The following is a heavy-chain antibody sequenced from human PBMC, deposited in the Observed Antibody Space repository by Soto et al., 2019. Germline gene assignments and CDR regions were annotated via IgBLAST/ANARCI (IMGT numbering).Heavy chain of an antibody. CDR2: ISYDGSNK. CDR1: GFTFSSYA. D-gene: IGHD4-17*01. V-gene: IGHV3-30-3*01. J-gene: IGHJ2*01. Sequence: QVQLVESGGSVVQPGRSLRLSCAASGFTFSSYAMHWVRQAPGKGLEWVAVISYDGSNKYYADSVKGRFTISRDNSKNTLYLQMNSLRAEDTAVYYCASSPYGDSTGYFDLWGRGTLVTVSS. CDR3: ASSPYGDSTGYFDL.